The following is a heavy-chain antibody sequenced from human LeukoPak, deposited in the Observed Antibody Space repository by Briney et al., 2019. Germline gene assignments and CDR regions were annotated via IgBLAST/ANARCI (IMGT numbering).Heavy chain of an antibody. V-gene: IGHV4-34*01. CDR3: ARPQKDIVVVVAATAHWYFDL. J-gene: IGHJ2*01. CDR2: INHSGST. D-gene: IGHD2-15*01. Sequence: SETLSLTCAVYGGSFSGYYWSWIRQPPGKGLEWIGEINHSGSTNYNPSLKSRVTISVDTSKNQFSLKLSSATAADTAVYYCARPQKDIVVVVAATAHWYFDLWGRGTLVTVSS. CDR1: GGSFSGYY.